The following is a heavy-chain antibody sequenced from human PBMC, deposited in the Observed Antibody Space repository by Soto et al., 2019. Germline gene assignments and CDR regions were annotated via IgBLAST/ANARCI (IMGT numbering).Heavy chain of an antibody. D-gene: IGHD1-1*01. V-gene: IGHV5-51*01. CDR3: ARGPDVVVAPTAEGYYFDH. CDR1: GYSFTSYW. J-gene: IGHJ4*02. CDR2: IYPGDSDT. Sequence: PGESLKISCKGSGYSFTSYWIGWVRQMPGKGLEWMGIIYPGDSDTRYNPSLKSRVTISLDTSKNHFSLRLDSVTAADTAVYYCARGPDVVVAPTAEGYYFDHWGQGALVTVSS.